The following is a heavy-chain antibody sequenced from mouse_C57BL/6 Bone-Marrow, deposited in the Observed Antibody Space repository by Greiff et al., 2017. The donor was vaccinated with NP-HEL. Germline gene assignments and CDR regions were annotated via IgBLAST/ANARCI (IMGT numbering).Heavy chain of an antibody. CDR3: ARGGIHYFDY. V-gene: IGHV1-54*01. CDR1: GYAFTNYL. J-gene: IGHJ2*01. Sequence: VQLQQSGAELVRPGTSVKVSCKASGYAFTNYLIEWVKQRPGQGLEWIGVINPGSGGTNYNEKFKGKATLTADKSSSTAYMQLSSLTSEDSAVYFCARGGIHYFDYWGQGTTLTVSS. CDR2: INPGSGGT.